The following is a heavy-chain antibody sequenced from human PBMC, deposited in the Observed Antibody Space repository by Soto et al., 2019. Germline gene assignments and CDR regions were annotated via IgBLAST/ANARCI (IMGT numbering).Heavy chain of an antibody. CDR1: GGSISSSNW. CDR3: ARRVRVANFDY. Sequence: QVQLQESGPGLVKPSGTLSLTCAVSGGSISSSNWWSWVRQPPGKGLEWIGEIYHSGSTNYNPSPTSRVTTSVDKSKNQLSLKLSSVTAADTAVYYCARRVRVANFDYWGQGTLVTVSS. J-gene: IGHJ4*02. CDR2: IYHSGST. V-gene: IGHV4-4*02. D-gene: IGHD2-21*01.